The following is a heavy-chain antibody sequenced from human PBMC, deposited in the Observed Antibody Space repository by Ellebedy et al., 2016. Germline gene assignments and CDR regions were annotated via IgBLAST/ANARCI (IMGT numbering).Heavy chain of an antibody. D-gene: IGHD3-10*01. Sequence: SETLSLXXTVSGGSISSGDYYWSWIRQPPGKGLEWIGEINHSGSSKYNPSLKSRVTISLDTSTDKFSLKLTSVTAADTAVYYCAGSWEWFEAYYYGMDVWGQGTTVTVSS. CDR3: AGSWEWFEAYYYGMDV. CDR1: GGSISSGDYY. V-gene: IGHV4-39*07. CDR2: INHSGSS. J-gene: IGHJ6*02.